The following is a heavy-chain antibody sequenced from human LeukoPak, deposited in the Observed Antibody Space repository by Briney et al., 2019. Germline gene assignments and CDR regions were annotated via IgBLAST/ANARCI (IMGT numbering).Heavy chain of an antibody. CDR2: IKQDGSEK. CDR3: ARDPRSSSSYRFDY. Sequence: GGSLRLSCAASGFTFSSYWMTWVRQAPGKGLEWVANIKQDGSEKNYVDSVKGRFTISRDNSKNTLYLQMNSLRAEDTAVYHCARDPRSSSSYRFDYWGQGTLVTVTS. D-gene: IGHD6-6*01. V-gene: IGHV3-7*01. J-gene: IGHJ4*02. CDR1: GFTFSSYW.